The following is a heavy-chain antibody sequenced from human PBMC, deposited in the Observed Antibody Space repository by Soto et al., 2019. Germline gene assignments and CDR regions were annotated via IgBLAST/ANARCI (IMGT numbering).Heavy chain of an antibody. Sequence: GESLKIYCKGSGYIFTSYWISWGLQMPGKGLEWMGRIDPSDSYTNYSPSFQGHATISADKSISTAYLQWSSLKASDTAMYYCARHDYYYYGMDVWGQGTTVTVSS. CDR2: IDPSDSYT. J-gene: IGHJ6*02. CDR1: GYIFTSYW. CDR3: ARHDYYYYGMDV. V-gene: IGHV5-10-1*01.